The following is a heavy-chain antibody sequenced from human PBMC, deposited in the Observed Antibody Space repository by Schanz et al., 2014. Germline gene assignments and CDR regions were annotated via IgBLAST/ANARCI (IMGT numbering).Heavy chain of an antibody. D-gene: IGHD2-21*02. V-gene: IGHV3-21*01. CDR3: ARPSDSSWYMDV. Sequence: EVQLVESGGGLVQPGGSLRLSCTTSGLIFSTYTLNWVRQAPGKGLEWVSSISSSSSYISYADSVKGRFTISRDNAKNSLYLQMNSLRAEDTAVYYCARPSDSSWYMDVWGKGTTVTVSS. J-gene: IGHJ6*03. CDR1: GLIFSTYT. CDR2: ISSSSSYI.